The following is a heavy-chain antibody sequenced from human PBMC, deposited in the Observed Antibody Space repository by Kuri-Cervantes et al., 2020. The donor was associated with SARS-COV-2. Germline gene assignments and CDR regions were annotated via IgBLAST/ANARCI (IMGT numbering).Heavy chain of an antibody. J-gene: IGHJ6*02. D-gene: IGHD2-15*01. V-gene: IGHV1-18*04. Sequence: ASVKVPCKASGYTFTSYGISWVRQAPGQGLEWMGWISAYNGNTNYAQKLQGRVTMTTDASTSTAYMELSRLRSDDTAVYYCAREVAARVIYGMDVWGQGTTVTVSS. CDR2: ISAYNGNT. CDR3: AREVAARVIYGMDV. CDR1: GYTFTSYG.